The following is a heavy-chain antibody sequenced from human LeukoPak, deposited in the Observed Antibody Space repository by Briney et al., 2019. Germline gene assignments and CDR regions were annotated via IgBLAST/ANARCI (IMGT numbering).Heavy chain of an antibody. Sequence: PGRSLRLSXTASGFTFGDYAMSWVRQAPGKGLEWVGFIRSKAYGGTTEYAASVKGRFTISRDDSKSIAYLQMNSLKTEDTAVYYCTRDHGGYCSGGSCLMGDAFDIWGQGTMVTVSS. V-gene: IGHV3-49*04. D-gene: IGHD2-15*01. CDR1: GFTFGDYA. CDR3: TRDHGGYCSGGSCLMGDAFDI. J-gene: IGHJ3*02. CDR2: IRSKAYGGTT.